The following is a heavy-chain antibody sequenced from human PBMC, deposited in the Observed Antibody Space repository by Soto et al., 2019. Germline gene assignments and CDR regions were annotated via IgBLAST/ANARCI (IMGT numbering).Heavy chain of an antibody. J-gene: IGHJ3*02. CDR2: ISSSSSYI. D-gene: IGHD1-1*01. CDR1: GFTFSSYS. Sequence: GGSLRLSCAASGFTFSSYSMNWVRQAPGKGLEWVSSISSSSSYIYYADSVKGRFTTSRDNAKNSLYLQMNSLRAEDTAVYYCARDKWSDDDAFDIWGQGTMVTVSS. CDR3: ARDKWSDDDAFDI. V-gene: IGHV3-21*01.